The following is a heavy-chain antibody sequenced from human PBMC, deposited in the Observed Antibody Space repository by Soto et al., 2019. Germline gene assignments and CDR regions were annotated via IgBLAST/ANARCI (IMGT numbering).Heavy chain of an antibody. CDR3: ARDIRVAFSSCPDY. V-gene: IGHV3-30-3*01. CDR2: ISYDGSNK. J-gene: IGHJ4*02. D-gene: IGHD2-2*01. Sequence: GGSLRLCCAASGFTFCSYAMHWVRQAPGKGLEWVAVISYDGSNKYYADSVKGRFTISRDNSKNTLYLQMNSLRAEDTAVYYCARDIRVAFSSCPDYWGQGTLVTVSS. CDR1: GFTFCSYA.